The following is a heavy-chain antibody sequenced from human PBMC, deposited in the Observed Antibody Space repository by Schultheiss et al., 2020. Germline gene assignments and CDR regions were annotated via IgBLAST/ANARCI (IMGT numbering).Heavy chain of an antibody. D-gene: IGHD6-19*01. J-gene: IGHJ5*02. Sequence: SETLSLTCAVSGYSISSSNWWGWIRQPPGKGLEWIGYIYYSGSTNYNPSLKSRVTISVDTSKNQFSLKLSSVTAADTAVYYCARANSYSSGWYLGWFDPWGQGTLVTVSS. CDR1: GYSISSSNW. CDR3: ARANSYSSGWYLGWFDP. CDR2: IYYSGST. V-gene: IGHV4-28*03.